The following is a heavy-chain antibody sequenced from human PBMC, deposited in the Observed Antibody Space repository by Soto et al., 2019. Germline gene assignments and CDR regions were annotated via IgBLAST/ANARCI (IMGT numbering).Heavy chain of an antibody. CDR2: INPNSGGT. CDR3: ARGGDLYCSGGSCYSWFDP. Sequence: QVQLVQSGAEVKKPGAXVKVSCKASGXXXTGYYMXWVRQAPGQGLEWMGWINPNSGGTNYAQKFQGWVTMTRDTSISTAYMELSRLRSDDTAVYYCARGGDLYCSGGSCYSWFDPWGQGTLVTVSS. J-gene: IGHJ5*02. V-gene: IGHV1-2*04. D-gene: IGHD2-15*01. CDR1: GXXXTGYY.